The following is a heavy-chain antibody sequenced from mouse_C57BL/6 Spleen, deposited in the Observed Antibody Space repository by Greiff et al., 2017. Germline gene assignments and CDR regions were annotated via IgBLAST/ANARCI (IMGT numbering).Heavy chain of an antibody. Sequence: QQSCKASGYTFTSYWMHWVKQRPGQGLEWIGEIDPSDSYTNYNQKFKGKSTLTVDKSSSTAYMQLSSLTSEDSAVYYCARTIYDGYYGFAYWGQGTLVTVSA. CDR3: ARTIYDGYYGFAY. CDR1: GYTFTSYW. V-gene: IGHV1-69*01. CDR2: IDPSDSYT. D-gene: IGHD2-3*01. J-gene: IGHJ3*01.